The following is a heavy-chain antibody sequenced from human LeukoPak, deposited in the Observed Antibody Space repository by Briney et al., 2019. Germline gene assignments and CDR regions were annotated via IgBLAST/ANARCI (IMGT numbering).Heavy chain of an antibody. CDR2: IYSGGST. CDR1: GFTVSSNY. D-gene: IGHD3-22*01. Sequence: GGSLRLSCAASGFTVSSNYMSWVRQAPGKGLEWGSVIYSGGSTYYADSVKGRFTISRDNSKNTLYLQMNSLRAEDTAVYYCARGYDSSGYYYNWFDPWGQGTLVTVSS. J-gene: IGHJ5*02. V-gene: IGHV3-53*01. CDR3: ARGYDSSGYYYNWFDP.